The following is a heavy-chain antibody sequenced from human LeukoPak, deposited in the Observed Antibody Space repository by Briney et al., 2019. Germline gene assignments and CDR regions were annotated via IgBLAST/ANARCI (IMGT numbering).Heavy chain of an antibody. V-gene: IGHV4-39*01. CDR3: ARRVPYGSASYEFDT. D-gene: IGHD3-10*01. Sequence: SETLSLTCTVSSGSISSNSYYWAWIRQPPGKGLEWIGSINYSGTTYYNPSLKSRVTIAVDTSKNQFSLRLSSVTAADTAVFYYARRVPYGSASYEFDTWGQGTLVTVSS. CDR1: SGSISSNSYY. J-gene: IGHJ5*02. CDR2: INYSGTT.